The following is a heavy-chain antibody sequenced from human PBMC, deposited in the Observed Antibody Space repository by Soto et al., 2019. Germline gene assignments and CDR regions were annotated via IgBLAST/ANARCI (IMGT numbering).Heavy chain of an antibody. CDR2: IYYSGST. Sequence: QVQLQESGPGLVKPSQTLSLTCTVSGGSISSGDYNWSWIRQHPGKGLEGIGYIYYSGSTYYNPSLKSRVTISVDTSKNQFSLKLSSVTAADTAVYYCARWWSGSRQGFDPWGQGTLVTVSS. J-gene: IGHJ5*02. CDR3: ARWWSGSRQGFDP. V-gene: IGHV4-31*03. D-gene: IGHD3-3*01. CDR1: GGSISSGDYN.